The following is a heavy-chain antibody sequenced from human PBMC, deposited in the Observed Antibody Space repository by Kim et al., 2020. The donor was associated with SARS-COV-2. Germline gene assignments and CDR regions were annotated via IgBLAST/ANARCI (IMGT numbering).Heavy chain of an antibody. D-gene: IGHD5-12*01. CDR3: ASPLQRGYSGYDY. Sequence: YAQKFQGRVTITADNATSTAYMELSSLRSEDTAVYYCASPLQRGYSGYDYWGQGTLVTVSS. V-gene: IGHV1-69*02. J-gene: IGHJ4*02.